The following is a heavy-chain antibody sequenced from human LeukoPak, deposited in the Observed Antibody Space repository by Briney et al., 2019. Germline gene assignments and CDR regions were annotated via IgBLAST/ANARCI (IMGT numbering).Heavy chain of an antibody. J-gene: IGHJ4*02. CDR1: GFTVSSNY. CDR3: AGTYGDYVYILGY. CDR2: IYSGGST. D-gene: IGHD4-17*01. Sequence: GGSLRLSCAASGFTVSSNYMSWVRQAPGQGLEWVSVIYSGGSTYYADSVKGRFTISRDISKNTVYLQMNSLRAEDTAVYYCAGTYGDYVYILGYWGQGTLVTVSS. V-gene: IGHV3-53*01.